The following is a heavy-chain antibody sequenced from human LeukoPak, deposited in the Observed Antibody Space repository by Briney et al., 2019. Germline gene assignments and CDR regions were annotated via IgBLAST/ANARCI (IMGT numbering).Heavy chain of an antibody. Sequence: GGSLRLSCAASGFTFSSYGMHWVRQAPGKGLEWVANIKQDGSEKYYVDSVKGRFTISRDNAKNSLYLQMNSLRAEDTAVYYCARERYNWNDGDAFDIWGQGTMVTVSS. V-gene: IGHV3-7*01. D-gene: IGHD1-1*01. CDR1: GFTFSSYG. J-gene: IGHJ3*02. CDR2: IKQDGSEK. CDR3: ARERYNWNDGDAFDI.